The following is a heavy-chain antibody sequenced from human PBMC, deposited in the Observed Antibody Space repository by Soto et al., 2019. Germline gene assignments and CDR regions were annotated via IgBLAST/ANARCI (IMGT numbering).Heavy chain of an antibody. CDR3: ATDLAGIAAAGMTPTDAFDI. Sequence: GASVKVSCKVSGYTLSELSMHCVRQAPGKGLEWMGGFDPEDGETIYAQKFQGRVTMTEDTSTDTAYMELSSLRSEDTAVYYCATDLAGIAAAGMTPTDAFDIWGQGTMVTVSS. CDR2: FDPEDGET. CDR1: GYTLSELS. D-gene: IGHD6-13*01. V-gene: IGHV1-24*01. J-gene: IGHJ3*02.